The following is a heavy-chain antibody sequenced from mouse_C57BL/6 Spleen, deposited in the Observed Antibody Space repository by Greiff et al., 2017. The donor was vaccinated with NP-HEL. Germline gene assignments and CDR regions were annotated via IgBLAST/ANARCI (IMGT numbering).Heavy chain of an antibody. Sequence: EVKLVESGGGLVQPGGSMKLSCAASGFTFSDAWMDWVRQSPEKGLEWVAEIRNKANNHATYYAESVKGRFTISRDDSKSSVYLQMNSLRAEDTGIYYCTRTHELVYYAMDYWGQGTSVTVSS. CDR1: GFTFSDAW. V-gene: IGHV6-6*01. CDR2: IRNKANNHAT. CDR3: TRTHELVYYAMDY. J-gene: IGHJ4*01.